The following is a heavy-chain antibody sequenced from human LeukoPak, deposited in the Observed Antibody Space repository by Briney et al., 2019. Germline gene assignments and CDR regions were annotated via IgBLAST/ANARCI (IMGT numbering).Heavy chain of an antibody. CDR1: GFTFSSYE. Sequence: GGSLRLSSAASGFTFSSYEMNWVRQAPGKGLEWVSYISSSGSTIYYADSVKGRFTISRDNSKNTLYLQMNSLRAEDTAVYYCAKVKSSSWAFDYWGQGTLVTVSS. D-gene: IGHD6-13*01. V-gene: IGHV3-48*03. CDR2: ISSSGSTI. CDR3: AKVKSSSWAFDY. J-gene: IGHJ4*02.